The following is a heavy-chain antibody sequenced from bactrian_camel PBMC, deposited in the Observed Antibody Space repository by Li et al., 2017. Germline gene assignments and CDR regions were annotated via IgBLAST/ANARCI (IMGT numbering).Heavy chain of an antibody. V-gene: IGHV3S53*01. J-gene: IGHJ6*01. CDR2: IDSDGSI. Sequence: VQLVESGGGSAQVGGSLRLSCTASGYIYSTYCMAWFRQAPGKEREQVAGIDSDGSISYRESVKGRFTISRDKAKNTLYLQMDCLKTEDTGVYYCAACRSCSGGVCNGDFAYWGQGTQVTVS. CDR3: AACRSCSGGVCNGDFAY. D-gene: IGHD2*01. CDR1: GYIYSTYC.